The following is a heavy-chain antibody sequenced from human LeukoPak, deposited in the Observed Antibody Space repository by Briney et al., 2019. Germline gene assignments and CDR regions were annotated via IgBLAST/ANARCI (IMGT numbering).Heavy chain of an antibody. V-gene: IGHV1-69-2*01. CDR3: ATVGYDFWSGYPYYFDY. CDR2: VDPEDGET. J-gene: IGHJ4*02. Sequence: ATVKISCKASGYTFTDYCMHWVQQAPGKGLEWMGRVDPEDGETIYAEKFQGRVTITADTSTDTAYMELSSLRSEDTAVYYCATVGYDFWSGYPYYFDYWGQGTLVTVSS. D-gene: IGHD3-3*01. CDR1: GYTFTDYC.